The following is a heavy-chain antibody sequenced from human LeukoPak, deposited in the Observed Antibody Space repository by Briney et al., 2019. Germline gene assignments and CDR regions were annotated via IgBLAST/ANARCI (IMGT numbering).Heavy chain of an antibody. D-gene: IGHD3-3*01. CDR3: ARSVDFWSRNWFDP. J-gene: IGHJ5*02. Sequence: KPSETLSLTCTVSGGSINNTNYYWDWIRQPPGKGLEWIGSIYYSASTYYNPPLKSRVTISVDASKNQFSLKLNSLTAADTAVYYCARSVDFWSRNWFDPWGQGTLVTVSS. CDR1: GGSINNTNYY. CDR2: IYYSAST. V-gene: IGHV4-39*01.